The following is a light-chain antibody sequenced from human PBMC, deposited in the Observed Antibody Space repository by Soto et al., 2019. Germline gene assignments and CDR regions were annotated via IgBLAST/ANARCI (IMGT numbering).Light chain of an antibody. Sequence: EVVMTQSPATLSVSPGERAILSCRASRSVNNNYLAWYQQKPGQSPRLHIYGVSPRPTDTPARFSGSGSGTEFNLTISSLQSEDFAFYYCQQYDNWPITFGKGTRLEI. J-gene: IGKJ5*01. CDR3: QQYDNWPIT. V-gene: IGKV3-15*01. CDR1: RSVNNN. CDR2: GVS.